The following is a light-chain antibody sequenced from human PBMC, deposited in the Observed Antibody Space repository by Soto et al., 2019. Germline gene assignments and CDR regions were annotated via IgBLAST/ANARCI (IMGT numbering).Light chain of an antibody. J-gene: IGKJ5*01. Sequence: DIQVTQSPSSLSASVGDRVTISCRASQSISGYLNWYQQKPGKAPNLLIFDASSLQSGVPSRFSGLGAGAEYTLTISSLQPEDLATYFFPDSYSTFPITFGPGTRMEIK. CDR2: DAS. V-gene: IGKV1-39*01. CDR1: QSISGY. CDR3: PDSYSTFPIT.